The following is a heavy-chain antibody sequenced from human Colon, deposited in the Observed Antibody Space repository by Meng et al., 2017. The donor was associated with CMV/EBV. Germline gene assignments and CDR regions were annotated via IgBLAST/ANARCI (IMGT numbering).Heavy chain of an antibody. J-gene: IGHJ5*02. CDR1: GYSFTDYY. CDR2: INPNGGGT. V-gene: IGHV1-2*02. Sequence: ASVKVSCKASGYSFTDYYLHWVRQAPGQGLEWMGWINPNGGGTDYAQKFQDRVTLTRDTSDNTAYLEVRRLTSDDTAVYYCARVKCGTTSCSQGLDPWGQGTLVTAPQ. CDR3: ARVKCGTTSCSQGLDP. D-gene: IGHD2-2*01.